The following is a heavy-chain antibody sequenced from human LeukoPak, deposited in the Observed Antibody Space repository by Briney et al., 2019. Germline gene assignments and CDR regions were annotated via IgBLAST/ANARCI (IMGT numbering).Heavy chain of an antibody. CDR2: IKQDGSEK. Sequence: GGSLRLSCAASGFTFSSYAMSWVRQAPGKGLEWVANIKQDGSEKYYVDSVKGRFTISRDNAKNSLYLQMNSLRAEDTAVYYCAREERGYSYGTFDYWGQGTLVTVSS. CDR1: GFTFSSYA. V-gene: IGHV3-7*01. D-gene: IGHD5-18*01. J-gene: IGHJ4*02. CDR3: AREERGYSYGTFDY.